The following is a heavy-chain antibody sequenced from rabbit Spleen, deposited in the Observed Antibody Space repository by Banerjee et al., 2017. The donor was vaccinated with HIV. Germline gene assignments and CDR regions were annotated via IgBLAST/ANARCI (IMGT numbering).Heavy chain of an antibody. CDR3: ARGGSVSSSRYHSL. J-gene: IGHJ6*01. CDR1: GFSFSSNW. D-gene: IGHD1-1*01. V-gene: IGHV1S45*01. CDR2: IDTNDGDT. Sequence: LEESGGGLVKPGGTLTLTCTVSGFSFSSNWICWVRQAPGKGLEWIACIDTNDGDTDYANWVIGRFTISKTSSTTVTLQMTSLTAADTATYFCARGGSVSSSRYHSLWGPGTLVTVS.